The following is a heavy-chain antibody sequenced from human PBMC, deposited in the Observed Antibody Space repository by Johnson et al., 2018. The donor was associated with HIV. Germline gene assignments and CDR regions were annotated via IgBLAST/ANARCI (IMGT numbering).Heavy chain of an antibody. CDR1: GFTVSSNN. Sequence: VQLVESGGGLVQPGGSLRLSCAASGFTVSSNNMSWVRQAPGKGLEWVARTRDKANGYSTEYAASVKGRFTISRDASKDSLYLQMNSLKSEDTAVYFCARRAYTSGWYAAFDLWGQGTMVTVSS. CDR2: TRDKANGYST. D-gene: IGHD6-19*01. V-gene: IGHV3-72*01. CDR3: ARRAYTSGWYAAFDL. J-gene: IGHJ3*01.